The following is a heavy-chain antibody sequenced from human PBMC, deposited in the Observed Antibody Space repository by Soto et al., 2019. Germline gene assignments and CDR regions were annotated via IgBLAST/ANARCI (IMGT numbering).Heavy chain of an antibody. J-gene: IGHJ5*02. Sequence: QVQLVQSGAEVKKPGASVKVSCKASGYTFTSYGISWVRQAPGQGLEWMGWISAYNGNTNYAQKLQGRVTMTTDTSTSTAERELRSLRSDDTAVYYCAREHWSGGSCYSGRWFDPWGQGTLVTVSS. V-gene: IGHV1-18*01. D-gene: IGHD2-15*01. CDR1: GYTFTSYG. CDR3: AREHWSGGSCYSGRWFDP. CDR2: ISAYNGNT.